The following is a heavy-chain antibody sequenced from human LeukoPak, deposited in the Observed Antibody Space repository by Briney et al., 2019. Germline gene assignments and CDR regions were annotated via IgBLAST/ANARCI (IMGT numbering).Heavy chain of an antibody. CDR3: ARAEGTVTTVGAFDI. CDR2: IYYSGST. CDR1: GGSISSSSYY. D-gene: IGHD4-17*01. Sequence: SETLSLTCTVSGGSISSSSYYWGWIRQPPGKGLEWIGSIYYSGSTYYNPSLKSRVTISVDTSKNQFSLKLSSVTAADTAVYYCARAEGTVTTVGAFDIWGQGTMVTVSS. V-gene: IGHV4-39*07. J-gene: IGHJ3*02.